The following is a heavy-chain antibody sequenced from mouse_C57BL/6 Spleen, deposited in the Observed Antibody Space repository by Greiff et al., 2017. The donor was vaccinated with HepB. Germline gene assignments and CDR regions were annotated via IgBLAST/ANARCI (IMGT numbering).Heavy chain of an antibody. CDR1: GFTFSDYY. Sequence: EVMLVESEGGLVQPGSSMKLSCTASGFTFSDYYMAWVRQVPEKGLEWVANINYDGSSTYYLDSLKSRFIISRDNAKNILYLQMSSLKSEDTATYYCARGGDYYGSSFWYFDVWGTGTTVTGSS. CDR3: ARGGDYYGSSFWYFDV. J-gene: IGHJ1*03. V-gene: IGHV5-16*01. CDR2: INYDGSST. D-gene: IGHD1-1*01.